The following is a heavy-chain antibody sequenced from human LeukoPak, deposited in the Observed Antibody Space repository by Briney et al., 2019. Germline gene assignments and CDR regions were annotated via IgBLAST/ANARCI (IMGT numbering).Heavy chain of an antibody. J-gene: IGHJ4*02. D-gene: IGHD3-10*01. Sequence: SETLSLTCTVSGGSIGITSYYWGWIRQSPGREPEWIGSIYFSGRTHYNPSLESRVTISVDTSNNQFSLRLNSVTAADTAVYYCARGGSYWDSWGQGTLVTVSS. CDR3: ARGGSYWDS. CDR1: GGSIGITSYY. V-gene: IGHV4-39*07. CDR2: IYFSGRT.